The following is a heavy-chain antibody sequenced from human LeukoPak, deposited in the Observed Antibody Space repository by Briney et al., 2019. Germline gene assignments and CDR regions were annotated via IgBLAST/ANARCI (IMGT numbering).Heavy chain of an antibody. D-gene: IGHD3-16*01. Sequence: GGSLRRSCAASGFTFDDYAMHWVRQGPGKGLEWVSLISGDDSSTFYADSVKGRVTISRANSINSLYLQMHSLRAEDTAFYYCAKDYSLHSPWGYFQHWGQGPLVTASS. J-gene: IGHJ1*01. CDR1: GFTFDDYA. CDR3: AKDYSLHSPWGYFQH. V-gene: IGHV3-43*02. CDR2: ISGDDSST.